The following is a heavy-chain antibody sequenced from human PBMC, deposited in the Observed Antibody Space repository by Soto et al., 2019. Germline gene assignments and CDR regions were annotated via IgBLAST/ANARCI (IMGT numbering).Heavy chain of an antibody. Sequence: AASVKVSCKASGGTFSSYAISGVRQAPGQGLEWMGGIIPIFGTANYAQKFQGRVTITADKSTSTAYMELSSLRSEDTAVYYCARDLFFGVVPTARHYYYGMDVWGQGTTVTVSS. V-gene: IGHV1-69*06. CDR1: GGTFSSYA. D-gene: IGHD3-3*01. J-gene: IGHJ6*02. CDR3: ARDLFFGVVPTARHYYYGMDV. CDR2: IIPIFGTA.